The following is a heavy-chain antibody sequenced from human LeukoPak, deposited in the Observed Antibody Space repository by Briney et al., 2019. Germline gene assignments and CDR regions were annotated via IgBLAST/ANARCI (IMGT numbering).Heavy chain of an antibody. Sequence: AGGSLRLSCAASEFTFSSYAMHWVRQAPGKGLEWVAVILYDGSNKKYADSVKGRFTISRDNSENTLYLQMNSLRAEDTAVYYCARARGRSINDAFDIWGQGTMVTVSS. CDR3: ARARGRSINDAFDI. CDR1: EFTFSSYA. CDR2: ILYDGSNK. V-gene: IGHV3-30*03. D-gene: IGHD3-16*01. J-gene: IGHJ3*02.